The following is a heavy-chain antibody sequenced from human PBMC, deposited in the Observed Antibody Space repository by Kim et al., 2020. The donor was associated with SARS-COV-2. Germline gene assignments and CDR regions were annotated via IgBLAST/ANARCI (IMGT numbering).Heavy chain of an antibody. V-gene: IGHV3-9*01. CDR3: AKASILTGLT. CDR1: GFTFDDYA. CDR2: ISWNSGSI. D-gene: IGHD3-9*01. J-gene: IGHJ4*02. Sequence: GGSLRLSCAASGFTFDDYAMHWVRQAPGKGLEWVSGISWNSGSIGYADSVKGRFTISRDNAKNSLYLQMNSLRAEDTALYYCAKASILTGLTWGQGTLVTVSS.